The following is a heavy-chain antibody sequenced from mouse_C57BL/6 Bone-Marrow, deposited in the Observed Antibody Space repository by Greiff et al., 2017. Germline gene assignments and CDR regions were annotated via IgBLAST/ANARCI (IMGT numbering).Heavy chain of an antibody. CDR2: INSDGGST. CDR1: EYEFPSHD. J-gene: IGHJ4*01. V-gene: IGHV5-2*01. D-gene: IGHD5-1*01. CDR3: TRHTYRDYAMDY. Sequence: VQLKESGGGLVQPGESLKLSCESNEYEFPSHDMSWVRQTPEKRLELVAAINSDGGSTYYPDTMERRFIISRDNTKKTLYLQRSGLRSEDTALYYCTRHTYRDYAMDYWGQGTSVTVSS.